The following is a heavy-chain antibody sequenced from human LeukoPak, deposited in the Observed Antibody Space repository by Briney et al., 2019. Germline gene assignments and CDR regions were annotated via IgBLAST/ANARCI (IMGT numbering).Heavy chain of an antibody. CDR3: ARDEGYYFDS. V-gene: IGHV3-64*02. CDR1: GFTFSSYA. Sequence: PGGSLRLSCAASGFTFSSYAMHWVRQAPGKGLEYVSAISSNGGSTYYADSVKGRFTISRDNARNSLFLQMNSLRAEDTAIYYCARDEGYYFDSWGQGTQVTVSS. CDR2: ISSNGGST. J-gene: IGHJ4*02.